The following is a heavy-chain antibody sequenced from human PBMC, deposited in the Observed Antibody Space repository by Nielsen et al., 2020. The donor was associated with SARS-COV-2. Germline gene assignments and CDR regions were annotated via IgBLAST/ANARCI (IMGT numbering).Heavy chain of an antibody. CDR2: ISGSGSST. CDR1: GFTFSSYA. V-gene: IGHV3-23*01. J-gene: IGHJ5*02. CDR3: AKGGRITIFGGGRNWFDP. D-gene: IGHD3-3*01. Sequence: GGSLRLSCAASGFTFSSYAMNWVRQAPGKGLEWVSGISGSGSSTYYADAVKGRFTVSRDNSKNTLYLQMNSLRAEDTAVYYCAKGGRITIFGGGRNWFDPWGQGTLVTVSS.